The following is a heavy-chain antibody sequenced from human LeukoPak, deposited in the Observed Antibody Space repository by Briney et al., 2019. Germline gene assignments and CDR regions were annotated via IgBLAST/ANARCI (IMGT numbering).Heavy chain of an antibody. Sequence: SETLSLTCTVSGGSVTSGGYYWSWIRQHPGRGLEWIGYIYYSGSTYYNPSLKSRVTISVDTSKNQFSLKLSSVTAADTAVYYCAREHNYSDYGGWFDPWGQGTLVTVSS. CDR1: GGSVTSGGYY. J-gene: IGHJ5*02. V-gene: IGHV4-31*03. CDR2: IYYSGST. D-gene: IGHD4-11*01. CDR3: AREHNYSDYGGWFDP.